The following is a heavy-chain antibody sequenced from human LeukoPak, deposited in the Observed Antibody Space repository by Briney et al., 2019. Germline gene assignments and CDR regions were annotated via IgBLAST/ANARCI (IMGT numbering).Heavy chain of an antibody. V-gene: IGHV3-49*04. CDR3: TRAAAGTCFDY. J-gene: IGHJ4*02. CDR2: IRSKAYGGTT. CDR1: GFTFGDYA. Sequence: PGGPLRLSCTASGFTFGDYAMSWVRQAPGKGLEWVGFIRSKAYGGTTEYAASVKGRFTISRDDSKSIAYLQMNSLKTEDTAVYYCTRAAAGTCFDYWGQGTLVTVSS. D-gene: IGHD6-13*01.